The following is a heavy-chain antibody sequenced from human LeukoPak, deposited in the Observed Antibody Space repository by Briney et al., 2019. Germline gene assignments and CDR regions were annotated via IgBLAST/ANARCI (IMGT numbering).Heavy chain of an antibody. J-gene: IGHJ4*02. CDR2: IKQDVTEK. CDR1: GFTFSSYW. D-gene: IGHD6-19*01. CDR3: IVLAVAGTLGFDY. Sequence: GGSLRLSCAASGFTFSSYWMSWVRQAPGKGLEWVAYIKQDVTEKYYVDSVKGRFSISRDNAKNSLYLQMNSLRAEDTAVYYCIVLAVAGTLGFDYWGQGTLVTVSS. V-gene: IGHV3-7*01.